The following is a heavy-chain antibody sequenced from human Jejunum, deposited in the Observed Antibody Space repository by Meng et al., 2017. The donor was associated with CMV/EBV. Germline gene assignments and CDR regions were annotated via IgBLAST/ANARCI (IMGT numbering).Heavy chain of an antibody. CDR3: ARDRVAGGANWFDP. CDR1: GYSFTAYY. V-gene: IGHV1-2*06. CDR2: INPNSCVT. J-gene: IGHJ5*02. D-gene: IGHD4/OR15-4a*01. Sequence: SGYSFTAYYLPWVPQAPGQGLEWMGRINPNSCVTNFAQKCQDRVTMTRDTSINTVYMDLSNLKSYDTAVYFCARDRVAGGANWFDPWGQGTLVTLSS.